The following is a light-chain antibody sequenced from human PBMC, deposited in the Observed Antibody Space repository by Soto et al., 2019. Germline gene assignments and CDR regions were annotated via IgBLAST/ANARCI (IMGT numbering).Light chain of an antibody. V-gene: IGLV2-14*01. CDR2: EVS. CDR3: NSQRSSGTRV. J-gene: IGLJ1*01. Sequence: QSVLTQPAYVSGSPGQSITISCTGTSSDVGGYNHVSWYQHHPGKAPKLMIYEVSNRPSGVSNRFSGSKSGYTASLTISGLQAEDEADYYCNSQRSSGTRVFGTGTKVTVL. CDR1: SSDVGGYNH.